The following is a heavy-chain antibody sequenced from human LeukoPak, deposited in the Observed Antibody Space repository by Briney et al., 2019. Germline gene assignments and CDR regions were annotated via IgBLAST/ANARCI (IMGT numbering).Heavy chain of an antibody. V-gene: IGHV3-74*01. J-gene: IGHJ4*02. CDR2: INSDARST. CDR1: GFTFSNYW. D-gene: IGHD2-15*01. Sequence: GGSLRLSCAASGFTFSNYWMHWVRQAPGKGLVWVSRINSDARSTSYADSVKGRFTISRDNSKNTLYLQMNSLRAEDTAVYYCARAMVVAATLLDYWGQGTLVTVSS. CDR3: ARAMVVAATLLDY.